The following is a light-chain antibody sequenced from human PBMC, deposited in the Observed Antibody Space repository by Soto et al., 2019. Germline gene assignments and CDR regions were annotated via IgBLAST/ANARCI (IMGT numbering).Light chain of an antibody. CDR3: QQYNSWWT. Sequence: DIQMTQSHSTLSASVGDRVTITCRASQSISSWLAWYQQKPGKAPKLLIYDASRLESGVPSRFSGSGSETEFTLTTSRLQPDDVATYYCQQYNSWWTFGQGTKGDIK. V-gene: IGKV1-5*01. J-gene: IGKJ1*01. CDR1: QSISSW. CDR2: DAS.